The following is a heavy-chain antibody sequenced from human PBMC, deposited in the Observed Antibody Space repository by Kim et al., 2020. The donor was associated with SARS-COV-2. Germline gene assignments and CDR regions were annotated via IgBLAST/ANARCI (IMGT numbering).Heavy chain of an antibody. V-gene: IGHV3-30*18. J-gene: IGHJ4*02. Sequence: GGSLRLSFAASGFTFSNYGMHWVRQAPGKGLEWVATISYDGSVKNYADSVKGRFTISRDDSKNTLYLEMNSLRVEDTAVYYCAKGLTILLDFWGQGSLVTVSS. CDR3: AKGLTILLDF. CDR2: ISYDGSVK. CDR1: GFTFSNYG. D-gene: IGHD3-3*01.